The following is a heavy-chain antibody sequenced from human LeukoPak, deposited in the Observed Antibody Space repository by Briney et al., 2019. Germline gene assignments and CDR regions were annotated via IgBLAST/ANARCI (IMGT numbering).Heavy chain of an antibody. V-gene: IGHV3-53*01. CDR1: GFTVSSNY. Sequence: GGSLRLSCAASGFTVSSNYMSWVRQAPGKGLEWVSVIYSGGSTYYADSVKGRFTISRDNSKNTLYLQMNSLRAEDTAVYYCARAGTHDYGDCEFDYWGQGTLVTVS. CDR2: IYSGGST. CDR3: ARAGTHDYGDCEFDY. D-gene: IGHD4-17*01. J-gene: IGHJ4*02.